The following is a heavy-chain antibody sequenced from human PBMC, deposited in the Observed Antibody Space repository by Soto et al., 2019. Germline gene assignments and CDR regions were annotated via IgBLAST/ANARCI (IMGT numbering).Heavy chain of an antibody. Sequence: PSETVSLTCTVSGGSISSYYWSWIRQPAGKGLEWIGRIYTSGSTNYNPSLKSRVTMSVDTSKNQFSLKLSSVTAADTAVYYCARDRTPRYCTNGVCYTAGFDPWGQGTLVTISS. CDR1: GGSISSYY. CDR2: IYTSGST. V-gene: IGHV4-4*07. CDR3: ARDRTPRYCTNGVCYTAGFDP. D-gene: IGHD2-8*01. J-gene: IGHJ5*02.